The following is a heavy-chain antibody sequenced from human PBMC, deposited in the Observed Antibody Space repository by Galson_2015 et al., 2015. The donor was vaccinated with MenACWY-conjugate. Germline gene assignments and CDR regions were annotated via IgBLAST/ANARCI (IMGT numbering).Heavy chain of an antibody. CDR3: AHSGGDTTMVHWWFDP. CDR1: GFSLSSSGVG. V-gene: IGHV2-5*02. CDR2: IYWDDDK. D-gene: IGHD5-18*01. Sequence: PALVKPTQTLTLTCTFSGFSLSSSGVGVGWIRQPPGKALEWLALIYWDDDKRYSPSLKTRLTINRDTSKNQVVLTMTNMDPVDTATYYCAHSGGDTTMVHWWFDPWGRGTLVTVSS. J-gene: IGHJ5*02.